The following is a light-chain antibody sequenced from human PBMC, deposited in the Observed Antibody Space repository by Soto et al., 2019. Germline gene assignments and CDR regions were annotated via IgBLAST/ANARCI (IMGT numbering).Light chain of an antibody. CDR2: EVS. CDR3: SSYTSSSTWV. J-gene: IGLJ3*02. V-gene: IGLV2-14*01. Sequence: QSALTQPASVSGSPGQSLTISCTGTNSDVGGYNYVSWYQHHPGKAPKLMIYEVSHRPSGVSNRFSASKSGNTASLTISGLQAEDEADYYCSSYTSSSTWVFGGGTKLTVL. CDR1: NSDVGGYNY.